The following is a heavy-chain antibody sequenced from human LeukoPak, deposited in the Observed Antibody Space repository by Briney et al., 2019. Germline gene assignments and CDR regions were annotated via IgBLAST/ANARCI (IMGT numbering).Heavy chain of an antibody. D-gene: IGHD3-3*01. CDR3: ARDERYKLRFLEWLTPYGMDV. V-gene: IGHV6-1*01. CDR2: TYYRSKWYN. J-gene: IGHJ6*02. CDR1: GDSVSSNSAA. Sequence: SQTLSLTCAISGDSVSSNSAAWNWIRQSPSRGLEWLGRTYYRSKWYNDYAVSVKSRITINPDTSKNQFSLQLNSVTPEDTAVYYCARDERYKLRFLEWLTPYGMDVWGQGTTVTVSS.